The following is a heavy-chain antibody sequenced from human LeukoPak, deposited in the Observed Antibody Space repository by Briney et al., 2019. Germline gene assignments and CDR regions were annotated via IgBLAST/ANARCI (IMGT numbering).Heavy chain of an antibody. Sequence: GGSLRLSRVASGFTFSTHGMNWVRQAPGKGLEWVAVISYDGSQKYYADSVKGRFTISRDNSKNTLYLQMNSLRADDTAIYYCSKGGEVVTTILDYWGQGILVTVSS. D-gene: IGHD5-12*01. V-gene: IGHV3-30*18. CDR2: ISYDGSQK. CDR3: SKGGEVVTTILDY. J-gene: IGHJ4*02. CDR1: GFTFSTHG.